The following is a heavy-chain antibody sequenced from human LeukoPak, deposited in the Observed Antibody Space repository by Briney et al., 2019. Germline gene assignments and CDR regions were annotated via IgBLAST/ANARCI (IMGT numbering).Heavy chain of an antibody. D-gene: IGHD3-10*01. Sequence: GGSLRLSCAASGFTFSSYSMNWVRQAPGKGLEWVSSISSSSSYIYYAVSVKGRFTISRDNAKNSLYLQMNSLRAEDTDVYYCAFTSARESADYWGQGTLVTVSS. V-gene: IGHV3-21*01. CDR3: AFTSARESADY. CDR1: GFTFSSYS. J-gene: IGHJ4*02. CDR2: ISSSSSYI.